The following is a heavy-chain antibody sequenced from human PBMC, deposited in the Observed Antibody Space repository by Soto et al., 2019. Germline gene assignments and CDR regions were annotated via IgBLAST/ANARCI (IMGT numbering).Heavy chain of an antibody. J-gene: IGHJ4*02. CDR2: INHSGST. V-gene: IGHV4-34*01. D-gene: IGHD3-3*01. Sequence: QVQLQQWGAGLLKPSETLSLTCAVYGGSFSGYYWSWIRQPPGKGLEWIGEINHSGSTNYNPSLKSRVTISVDTSKNQFSLKLSSVTAADTAVYYCARKVFWSGYYLRFDYWGQGTLVTVSS. CDR1: GGSFSGYY. CDR3: ARKVFWSGYYLRFDY.